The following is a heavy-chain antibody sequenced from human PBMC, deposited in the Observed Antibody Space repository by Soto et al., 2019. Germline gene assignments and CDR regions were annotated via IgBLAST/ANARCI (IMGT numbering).Heavy chain of an antibody. J-gene: IGHJ4*02. Sequence: QVQLVESGGGVVQPGRSLRLSCATSGFTLTNYGMHWVRQAPGKGLEWVAVIWYDGSKKYYADSVKGRFTISREDSKNPLYLQMDSLRAEDTAVYYCARETCSSNFCSDDQWGQGTLVTVSS. D-gene: IGHD2-2*01. CDR2: IWYDGSKK. CDR3: ARETCSSNFCSDDQ. CDR1: GFTLTNYG. V-gene: IGHV3-33*01.